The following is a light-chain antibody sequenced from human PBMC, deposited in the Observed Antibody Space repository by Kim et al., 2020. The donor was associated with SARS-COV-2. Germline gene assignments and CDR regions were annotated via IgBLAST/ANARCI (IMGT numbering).Light chain of an antibody. J-gene: IGLJ3*02. CDR2: QNS. V-gene: IGLV3-1*01. Sequence: SYELTQPPSVSVSPGQTASITCSGDKLGDKLASWYQQKAGQPPVLVMYQNSKRYSGIPGRFSGSNSGNTATLTISGTQAMDEADYFCQAWDSFTAVFGGGTQLTVL. CDR3: QAWDSFTAV. CDR1: KLGDKL.